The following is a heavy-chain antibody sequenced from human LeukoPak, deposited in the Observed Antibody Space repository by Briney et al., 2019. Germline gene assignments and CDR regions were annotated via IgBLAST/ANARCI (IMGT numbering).Heavy chain of an antibody. CDR1: GFTFSSYG. J-gene: IGHJ4*02. CDR2: IWYDGSNK. CDR3: AKDLGGIAARPSGTPDY. Sequence: GRSLRLSCAASGFTFSSYGMHWVRQAPGKGLEWVAVIWYDGSNKYYADSVKGRFTISRDNSKNTLYLQMNSPRAEDTAVYYCAKDLGGIAARPSGTPDYWCQGTLVTVSS. V-gene: IGHV3-33*06. D-gene: IGHD6-6*01.